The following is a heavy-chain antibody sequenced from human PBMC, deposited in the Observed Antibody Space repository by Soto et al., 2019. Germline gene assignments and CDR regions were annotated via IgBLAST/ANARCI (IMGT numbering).Heavy chain of an antibody. V-gene: IGHV3-23*01. J-gene: IGHJ4*02. CDR3: AKIHDIVVVVAATAY. CDR2: ISGSGGST. Sequence: EVQLLESGGGLVQPGGSLRLSCAASGFTFSSYAMSWVHQAPGKGLEWVSAISGSGGSTYYADSVKGRFTISRDNSKNTLYLQMNSLRAEDTAVYYCAKIHDIVVVVAATAYWGQGTLVTVSS. CDR1: GFTFSSYA. D-gene: IGHD2-15*01.